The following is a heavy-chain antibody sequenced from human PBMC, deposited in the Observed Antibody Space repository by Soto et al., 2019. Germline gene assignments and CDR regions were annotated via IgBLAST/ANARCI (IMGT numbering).Heavy chain of an antibody. V-gene: IGHV3-33*01. D-gene: IGHD3-3*01. CDR2: IWYDGSNK. Sequence: PGGSLRLSCAASGFTFSSYGMHWVRQAPGKGLEWVAVIWYDGSNKYYADSVKGRFTISRDNSKNTLYLQMNSLRAEDTAVYYCARDIPYYDFWSGSSRSYYGMDVWGQGTTVTVSS. CDR1: GFTFSSYG. CDR3: ARDIPYYDFWSGSSRSYYGMDV. J-gene: IGHJ6*02.